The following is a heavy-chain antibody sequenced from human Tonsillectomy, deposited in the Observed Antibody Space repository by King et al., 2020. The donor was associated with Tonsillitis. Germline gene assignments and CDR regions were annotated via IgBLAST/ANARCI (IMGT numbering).Heavy chain of an antibody. CDR3: ARERGGGSWFDY. V-gene: IGHV3-21*01. CDR1: GFQFSTYN. CDR2: ISSSSSYI. Sequence: VQLVESGGGLVKPGGSLTLSCAASGFQFSTYNMNWVRQAPGKGLEWVSSISSSSSYIYYADSVKGRFTISRDNAKNSLYLQMNSLRAEDMAVYYCARERGGGSWFDYWGQGTLVTVSS. D-gene: IGHD6-13*01. J-gene: IGHJ4*02.